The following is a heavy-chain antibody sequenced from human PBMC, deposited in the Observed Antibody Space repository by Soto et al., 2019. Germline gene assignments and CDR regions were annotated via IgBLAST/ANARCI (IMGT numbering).Heavy chain of an antibody. CDR1: GFTFSSYG. Sequence: GGSLRLSCAASGFTFSSYGMHWVRQAPGKGLEWVAVISYDGSNKYYADSVKGRFTISRDNSKNTLYLQMNSLRAEDTAVYYCAKDDYSNYVWGQGTLVTVSS. J-gene: IGHJ1*01. V-gene: IGHV3-30*18. CDR3: AKDDYSNYV. CDR2: ISYDGSNK. D-gene: IGHD4-4*01.